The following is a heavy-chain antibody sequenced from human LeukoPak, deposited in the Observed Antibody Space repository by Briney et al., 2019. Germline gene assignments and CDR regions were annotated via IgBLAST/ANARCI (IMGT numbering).Heavy chain of an antibody. CDR2: ISGSGGST. CDR3: AKEGVVRYSGYDSFDY. CDR1: GFTFSSYA. Sequence: GGSLRLSCAASGFTFSSYAMSWFRQAPGKGLEWVSAISGSGGSTYYADSVKGRFTISRDNSKNTLYLQMNSLRAEDTAVYYCAKEGVVRYSGYDSFDYWGQGTLVTVSS. D-gene: IGHD5-12*01. J-gene: IGHJ4*02. V-gene: IGHV3-23*01.